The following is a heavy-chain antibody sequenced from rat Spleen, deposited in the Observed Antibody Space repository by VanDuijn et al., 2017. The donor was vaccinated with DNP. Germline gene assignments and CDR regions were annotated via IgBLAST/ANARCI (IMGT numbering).Heavy chain of an antibody. D-gene: IGHD3-8*01. CDR3: AREREPNKNPYYFDC. CDR2: IWSNGGT. V-gene: IGHV2-4*01. J-gene: IGHJ2*01. Sequence: QVQLKESGPGLVQPSQTLSLTCTVSGFSLTSYGVSWVRQPPGKGLEWIGEIWSNGGTDYNSAIKSRLSISRDTSKSQVFLKMNRLQSEDTTTYYCAREREPNKNPYYFDCWGQGVMVTVSS. CDR1: GFSLTSYG.